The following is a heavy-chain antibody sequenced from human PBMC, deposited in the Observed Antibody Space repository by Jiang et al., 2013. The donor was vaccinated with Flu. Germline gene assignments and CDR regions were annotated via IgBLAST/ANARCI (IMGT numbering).Heavy chain of an antibody. D-gene: IGHD4/OR15-4a*01. CDR3: ARGHGGNYQRDDAFDI. CDR2: IWYDGSNK. CDR1: GFTFSYYG. Sequence: VQLLESGGGVVQPGRSLRLSCAASGFTFSYYGMHWVRQAPGRGLEWVAVIWYDGSNKYYADSVKGRFTISRDNSKNSQYLQMNDLRVEDTAIYYCARGHGGNYQRDDAFDIWGQGTMVTVSS. J-gene: IGHJ3*02. V-gene: IGHV3-33*01.